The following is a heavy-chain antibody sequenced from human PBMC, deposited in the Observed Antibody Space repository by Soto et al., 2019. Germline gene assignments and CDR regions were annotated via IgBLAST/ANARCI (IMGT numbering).Heavy chain of an antibody. J-gene: IGHJ6*02. CDR2: IIPIFGTA. CDR1: GGTCSSYA. D-gene: IGHD3-3*01. V-gene: IGHV1-69*06. CDR3: ARAVFGVVHYYYYGMDV. Sequence: QVQLVQSGAEVKKPGSSVTVSCKASGGTCSSYAISWVRQAPGPGLEWMGGIIPIFGTANYAQKFQGRVTITADTSTSTAYMELSSLRAEDTAVYYCARAVFGVVHYYYYGMDVWGQGTTVTVSS.